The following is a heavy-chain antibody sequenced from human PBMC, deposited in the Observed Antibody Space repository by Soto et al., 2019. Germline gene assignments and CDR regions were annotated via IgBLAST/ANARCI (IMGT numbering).Heavy chain of an antibody. CDR1: GFSLSTSGVG. D-gene: IGHD3-9*01. CDR2: IYWDDDK. CDR3: AHKGPEDWPLDY. V-gene: IGHV2-5*02. Sequence: QITLKESGPPLVKPTQTLTLTCTFSGFSLSTSGVGVGWIRQSPGKALEWLAVIYWDDDKRYSPSLKSRLSITKDTSKNQVVLTTTHMDPVHTATYYCAHKGPEDWPLDYWGQGTLGTVSS. J-gene: IGHJ4*02.